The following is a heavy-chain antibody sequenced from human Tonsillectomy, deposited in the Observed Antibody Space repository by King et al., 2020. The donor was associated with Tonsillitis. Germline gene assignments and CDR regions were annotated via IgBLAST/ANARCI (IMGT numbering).Heavy chain of an antibody. CDR1: GFTFTSYT. CDR2: IGRHSIYI. CDR3: ARGNGGEDI. V-gene: IGHV3-21*01. J-gene: IGHJ3*02. Sequence: VQLVESGGGLVKPGGSLRLSCAASGFTFTSYTMKWVRQAPGKGLEWVSSIGRHSIYIHSADSVQGRFTISRDDAKSSLYLQMDSLRADDTAVYYCARGNGGEDIWGQGTVVTVSS. D-gene: IGHD3-10*01.